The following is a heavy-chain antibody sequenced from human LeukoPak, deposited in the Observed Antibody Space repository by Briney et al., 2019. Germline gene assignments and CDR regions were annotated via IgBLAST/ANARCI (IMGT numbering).Heavy chain of an antibody. CDR2: ISYDGSNK. V-gene: IGHV3-30-3*01. D-gene: IGHD5-18*01. Sequence: GGSLRLSCAASGFTFSSYAMHWVRQAPGKGLEWVAVISYDGSNKYYADSVKGRFTISRDNSKNTLYLQMNSLRAEDTAVYYCARSPDGYSYGYLYWGQGTLVTVSS. CDR1: GFTFSSYA. J-gene: IGHJ4*02. CDR3: ARSPDGYSYGYLY.